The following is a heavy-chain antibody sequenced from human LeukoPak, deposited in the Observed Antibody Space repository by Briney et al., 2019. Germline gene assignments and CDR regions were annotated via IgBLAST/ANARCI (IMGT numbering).Heavy chain of an antibody. CDR3: ARAHMTTVTLGDY. Sequence: GASLKVSCKASGYTFTNYYIHWVRQAPGQGLEWMGWINPNSGVTNYAQKFQGRVTLTRDTPISTAYMEVSGLTFDDTAVYYCARAHMTTVTLGDYWGQGTLVTVAS. CDR1: GYTFTNYY. J-gene: IGHJ4*02. D-gene: IGHD4-11*01. CDR2: INPNSGVT. V-gene: IGHV1-2*02.